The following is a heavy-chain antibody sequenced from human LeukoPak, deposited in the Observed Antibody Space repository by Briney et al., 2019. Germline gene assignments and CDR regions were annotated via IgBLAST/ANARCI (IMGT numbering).Heavy chain of an antibody. CDR3: ARGRSITLLRGVALSDGFDI. V-gene: IGHV3-21*06. Sequence: GGSLRLSCAASGFTFSNYGMNWVRQAPGKGLEWVSFTDTSGRYVYYGDSVKGRFTISRDNAKNLLFLQMNGLRAEDTALYYCARGRSITLLRGVALSDGFDIWGQGAMVAVSS. J-gene: IGHJ3*02. D-gene: IGHD3-10*01. CDR2: TDTSGRYV. CDR1: GFTFSNYG.